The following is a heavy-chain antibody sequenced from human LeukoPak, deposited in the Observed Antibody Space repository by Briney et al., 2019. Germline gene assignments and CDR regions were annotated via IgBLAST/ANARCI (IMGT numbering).Heavy chain of an antibody. CDR3: ARDREGWDSSSWPSGFDP. J-gene: IGHJ5*02. V-gene: IGHV3-48*03. CDR1: GFTLSSYE. CDR2: ISSSGSTI. Sequence: GGSLRLSCAASGFTLSSYEMNWVRQAPGKGLEWVSYISSSGSTIYYADSVKGRFTISRDNAKNSLYLQMNSLRAEDTAVYYCARDREGWDSSSWPSGFDPWGQGTLVTVSS. D-gene: IGHD6-13*01.